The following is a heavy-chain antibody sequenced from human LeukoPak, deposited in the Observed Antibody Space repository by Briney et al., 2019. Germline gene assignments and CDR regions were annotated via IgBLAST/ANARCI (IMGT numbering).Heavy chain of an antibody. V-gene: IGHV3-15*01. Sequence: PGGSLRLSCAASGFTFSNAWMSWVRQAPGKGLEWVGRIKSKTDGGTTDYAAPVKGRFTISRDDSKNTLNLQMNSLKTEDTAVYYCTTEDMVRGVISTYWGQGTLVTVSS. CDR3: TTEDMVRGVISTY. CDR2: IKSKTDGGTT. D-gene: IGHD3-10*01. CDR1: GFTFSNAW. J-gene: IGHJ4*02.